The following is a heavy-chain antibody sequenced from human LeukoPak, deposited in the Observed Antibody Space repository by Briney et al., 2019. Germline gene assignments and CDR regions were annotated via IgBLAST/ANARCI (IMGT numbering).Heavy chain of an antibody. V-gene: IGHV4-38-2*02. CDR3: ARDNSDSYFDY. Sequence: NPSETLSLTCTVSGYSISSGYYWGWIRQPPGKGLEWIGSIYHSGSTNYNPSLKSRVTISVDTSKNQFSLKLSSVTAADTAVYYCARDNSDSYFDYWGQGTLVTVSS. CDR1: GYSISSGYY. D-gene: IGHD4-23*01. CDR2: IYHSGST. J-gene: IGHJ4*02.